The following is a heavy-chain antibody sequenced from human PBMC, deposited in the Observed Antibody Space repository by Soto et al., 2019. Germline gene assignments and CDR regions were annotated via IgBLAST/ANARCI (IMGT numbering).Heavy chain of an antibody. Sequence: SETLSLTCAVSGGSISSGGYSWSWIRQPPGKGLEWIGYIYHSGSTYYNPSLKSRVTISVDTSKNQFSLKLSSVTAADTAVYYCARDRGIVVVPAAIGPGYYYYGMDVWGQGTTVTVSS. CDR2: IYHSGST. J-gene: IGHJ6*02. V-gene: IGHV4-30-2*01. CDR1: GGSISSGGYS. D-gene: IGHD2-2*01. CDR3: ARDRGIVVVPAAIGPGYYYYGMDV.